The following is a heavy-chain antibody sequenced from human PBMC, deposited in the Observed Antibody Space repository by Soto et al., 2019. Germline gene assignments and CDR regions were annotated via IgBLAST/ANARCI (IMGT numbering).Heavy chain of an antibody. Sequence: QVQLQESGPGLVKSSETLSLTCTVSGGSVYSYYWTWIRQSPGKGLEWIGYSHHTGSTTYNPSLESRVTILIDTFNNQFSLKVTSVTAADTAVYYCATGSGSSTSDAFDIWGRGTIVTVS. CDR2: SHHTGST. J-gene: IGHJ3*02. CDR1: GGSVYSYY. D-gene: IGHD1-1*01. V-gene: IGHV4-59*02. CDR3: ATGSGSSTSDAFDI.